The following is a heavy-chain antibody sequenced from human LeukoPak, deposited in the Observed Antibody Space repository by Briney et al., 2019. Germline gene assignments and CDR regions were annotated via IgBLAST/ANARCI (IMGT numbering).Heavy chain of an antibody. CDR2: IYTSGST. CDR1: GGSISSYY. CDR3: AKGNSGYYYDY. Sequence: PSETLSLTCPVSGGSISSYYWSWIRQPAGKGLEWIGRIYTSGSTSYNPSLKSRVTMSVDTTKNLFSLKLSSVTAADTAVYYCAKGNSGYYYDYWGQGTLVTVSS. J-gene: IGHJ4*02. D-gene: IGHD3-22*01. V-gene: IGHV4-4*07.